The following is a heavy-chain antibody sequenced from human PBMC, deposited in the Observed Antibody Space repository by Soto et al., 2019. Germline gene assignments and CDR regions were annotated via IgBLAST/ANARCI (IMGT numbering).Heavy chain of an antibody. V-gene: IGHV1-69*13. J-gene: IGHJ6*02. CDR3: ARVRITIFGVVIYYYGMDV. CDR2: IIPIFGTA. CDR1: GGTFSSYA. D-gene: IGHD3-3*01. Sequence: ASVKVSCKASGGTFSSYAISWVRQAPGQGLEWMGGIIPIFGTANYAQKFQGRVTITADESTSTAYMELSSLRSEDTAVYYCARVRITIFGVVIYYYGMDVWGQGTTVTVSS.